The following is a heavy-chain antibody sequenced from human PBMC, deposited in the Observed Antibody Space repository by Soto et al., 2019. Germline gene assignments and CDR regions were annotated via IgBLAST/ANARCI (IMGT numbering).Heavy chain of an antibody. CDR2: IYNGGTT. J-gene: IGHJ4*02. CDR3: ARGPSGDKVDY. D-gene: IGHD7-27*01. V-gene: IGHV4-30-4*01. CDR1: GGSINTVHYY. Sequence: QVQLQESGPGLVKPSQTLSLTCTVSGGSINTVHYYWSWIRQSPDKGLEWIGNIYNGGTTYNNPSLARRVTISLETSNNQFSRNLRSVSAAATDVYYCARGPSGDKVDYWGQGTLVTVSS.